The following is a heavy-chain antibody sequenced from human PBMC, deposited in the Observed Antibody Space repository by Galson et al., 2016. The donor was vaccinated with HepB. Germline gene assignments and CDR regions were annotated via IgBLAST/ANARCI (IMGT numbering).Heavy chain of an antibody. D-gene: IGHD1-26*01. CDR1: GFTFSNYA. CDR3: ARVLGSYQSFDY. CDR2: INNDGSNT. Sequence: SLRLSCAASGFTFSNYAMHWARQAPGKGLVWVSRINNDGSNTTYADSVKGRFTISRDNAKNTLYLQMNSLRAEDTAVYYCARVLGSYQSFDYWGQGTLVTVSS. J-gene: IGHJ4*02. V-gene: IGHV3-74*03.